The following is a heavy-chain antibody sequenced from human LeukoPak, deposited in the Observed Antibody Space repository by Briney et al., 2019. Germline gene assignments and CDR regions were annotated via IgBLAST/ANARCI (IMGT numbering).Heavy chain of an antibody. Sequence: ASVKVSCKASGYTFTSYGISWVRQAPGQGLEWMGWISAYSGNTNYAQKLQGRVTMTTDTSTSTAYMELRSLRSDDTAVYYCARESAVTIFGVVIGPSDYWGQGTLVTVSS. CDR1: GYTFTSYG. CDR3: ARESAVTIFGVVIGPSDY. V-gene: IGHV1-18*01. D-gene: IGHD3-3*01. CDR2: ISAYSGNT. J-gene: IGHJ4*02.